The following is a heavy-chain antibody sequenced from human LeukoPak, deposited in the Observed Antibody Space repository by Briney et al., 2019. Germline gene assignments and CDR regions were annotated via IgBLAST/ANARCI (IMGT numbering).Heavy chain of an antibody. CDR1: GFTFSTNV. V-gene: IGHV3-33*01. J-gene: IGHJ4*02. D-gene: IGHD5-18*01. Sequence: GSLRLSCVASGFTFSTNVMHWVRQAPGKGLEWVALIWHDGSNKYYADSVKDRFTISRDNSKNTLYPQMNSLRAEDTAVYYCARDRGYTYGHPFDYWGQGTLVTVSS. CDR2: IWHDGSNK. CDR3: ARDRGYTYGHPFDY.